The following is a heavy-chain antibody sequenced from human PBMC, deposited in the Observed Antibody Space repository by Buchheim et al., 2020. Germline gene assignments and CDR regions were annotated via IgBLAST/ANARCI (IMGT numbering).Heavy chain of an antibody. Sequence: EVQLVESGGGLVQPGGSLRLSCAASGFTFSSYAMSWVRQAPGKGLEWVSIISGSGGRTSYADSVKGRFTIPRANSKNTLPQQMNSLRAEDTAVYYCAKDLRYSSGWCEFWGQGTL. CDR2: ISGSGGRT. CDR3: AKDLRYSSGWCEF. D-gene: IGHD6-19*01. J-gene: IGHJ5*01. V-gene: IGHV3-23*04. CDR1: GFTFSSYA.